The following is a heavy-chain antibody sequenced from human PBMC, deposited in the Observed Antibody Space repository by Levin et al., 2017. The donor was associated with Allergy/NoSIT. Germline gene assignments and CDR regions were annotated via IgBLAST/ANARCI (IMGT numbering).Heavy chain of an antibody. Sequence: KISCKASGGTFSSYAISWVRQAPGQGLEWMGGIIPIFGTANYAQKFQGRVTITADESTSTAYMELSSLRSEDTAVYYCARSAVCSGGSCYFAFDIWGQGTMVTVSS. CDR3: ARSAVCSGGSCYFAFDI. D-gene: IGHD2-15*01. CDR2: IIPIFGTA. V-gene: IGHV1-69*01. J-gene: IGHJ3*02. CDR1: GGTFSSYA.